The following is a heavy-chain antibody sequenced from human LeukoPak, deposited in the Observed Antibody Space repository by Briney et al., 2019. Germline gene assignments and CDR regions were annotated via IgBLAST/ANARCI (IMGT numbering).Heavy chain of an antibody. V-gene: IGHV4-4*07. D-gene: IGHD4-17*01. CDR2: IYTSGST. CDR3: ARGTTVTTGYWYFDL. J-gene: IGHJ2*01. CDR1: GGSISSYY. Sequence: RPSETLSLTCTVSGGSISSYYWSWIRPPAGKGLEWIGRIYTSGSTNYNPSLKSRVTMSVDTSKNQFSLKLTSVTAADTAVYYCARGTTVTTGYWYFDLWGRGTLVTVSS.